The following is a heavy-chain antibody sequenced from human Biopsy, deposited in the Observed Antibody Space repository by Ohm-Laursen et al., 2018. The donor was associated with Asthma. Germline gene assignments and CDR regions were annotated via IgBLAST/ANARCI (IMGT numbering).Heavy chain of an antibody. V-gene: IGHV4-34*01. CDR1: GGSFSGYY. J-gene: IGHJ6*02. CDR3: ARSAKTIFGVVMGSYYYGMDV. D-gene: IGHD3-3*01. CDR2: INHSGST. Sequence: GTLSLTCSVYGGSFSGYYWSWIRQPPGKGLEWIAEINHSGSTNYNPSLKSRVTMSVDTSKNQLFLNLSSVTAADTAVYYCARSAKTIFGVVMGSYYYGMDVWGQGTTVTVSS.